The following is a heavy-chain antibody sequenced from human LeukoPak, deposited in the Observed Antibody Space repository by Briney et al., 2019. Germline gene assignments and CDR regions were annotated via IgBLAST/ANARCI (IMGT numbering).Heavy chain of an antibody. V-gene: IGHV3-74*01. CDR3: TRADTGRLHCLDI. D-gene: IGHD5-18*01. CDR2: INGEGSSA. J-gene: IGHJ3*02. Sequence: GGSLRLSCAASRFTFSSYWMHWVRQAPRKGLLWVSRINGEGSSAFYADSVKGRFTISRDNANNTLYLQMSSLRDDDTAVYYCTRADTGRLHCLDIWGQGTRVTVSS. CDR1: RFTFSSYW.